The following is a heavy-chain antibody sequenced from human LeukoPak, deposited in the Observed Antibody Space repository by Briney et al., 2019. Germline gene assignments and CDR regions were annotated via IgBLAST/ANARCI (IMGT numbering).Heavy chain of an antibody. D-gene: IGHD2-8*01. CDR2: IGYDGVNK. Sequence: PASALILSYVASGFTFSSYPIRWRRQAPRKGLGLGSVIGYDGVNKFYPDSVQGRFAISRDDSKNMVYLQMYSLGVEDTARYYCVREAGYCATVCLKTNYFDPWGQGTLVTVSS. CDR3: VREAGYCATVCLKTNYFDP. V-gene: IGHV3-30*09. CDR1: GFTFSSYP. J-gene: IGHJ5*02.